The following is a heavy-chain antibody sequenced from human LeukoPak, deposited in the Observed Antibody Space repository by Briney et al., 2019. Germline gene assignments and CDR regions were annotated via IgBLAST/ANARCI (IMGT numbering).Heavy chain of an antibody. CDR2: ISGSGGST. CDR3: AKSSVAGTVYYFDY. V-gene: IGHV3-23*01. D-gene: IGHD6-19*01. J-gene: IGHJ4*02. CDR1: GFTFSNAW. Sequence: GGSLRLSCAASGFTFSNAWMSWVRQAPGKGLEWVSAISGSGGSTYYADSVKGRFTISRDNSKNTLYLQMNSLRAEDTAVYYCAKSSVAGTVYYFDYWGQGTLVTVSS.